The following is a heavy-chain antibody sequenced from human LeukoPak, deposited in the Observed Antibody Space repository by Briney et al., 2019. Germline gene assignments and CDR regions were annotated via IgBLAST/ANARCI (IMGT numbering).Heavy chain of an antibody. Sequence: SETLSLTCTVSGGSISSYYWSWIRQPPGKGLEWIGYIYYSGSTNYNPSLKSRVTISVDTSKNQFSLKLSSVTAADTAVYYCARANYGDYVLGGDYYYYYGMDVWGQGTTVTVSS. D-gene: IGHD4-17*01. CDR2: IYYSGST. V-gene: IGHV4-59*01. J-gene: IGHJ6*02. CDR3: ARANYGDYVLGGDYYYYYGMDV. CDR1: GGSISSYY.